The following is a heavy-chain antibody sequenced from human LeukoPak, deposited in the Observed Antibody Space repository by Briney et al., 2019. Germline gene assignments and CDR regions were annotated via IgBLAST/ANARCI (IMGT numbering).Heavy chain of an antibody. J-gene: IGHJ3*02. CDR2: IYYSGST. CDR1: GGSISSSSYY. CDR3: ARGPGVDDRPYGAFDI. Sequence: SETLSLTCTVSGGSISSSSYYWGWIRQPPGKGLEWIGGIYYSGSTYYNPSLKSRVTISVDTSKNQFSLKLSSVTAADTAVYYCARGPGVDDRPYGAFDIWGQGTMVTVSS. D-gene: IGHD3-22*01. V-gene: IGHV4-39*01.